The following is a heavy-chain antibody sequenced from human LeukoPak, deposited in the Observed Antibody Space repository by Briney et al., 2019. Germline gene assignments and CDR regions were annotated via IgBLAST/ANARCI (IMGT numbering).Heavy chain of an antibody. CDR3: ARGREELVTAIRAFDY. CDR1: GFTFSNYG. Sequence: TGGSLRLSCAASGFTFSNYGMHWVRQAPGKGLEWVAVISYDGSNKYYADSVKGRFTISRDNSKNTLYLQMNSLRAEDTAVYYCARGREELVTAIRAFDYWGQGTLVTVSS. V-gene: IGHV3-30*12. CDR2: ISYDGSNK. D-gene: IGHD2-21*02. J-gene: IGHJ4*02.